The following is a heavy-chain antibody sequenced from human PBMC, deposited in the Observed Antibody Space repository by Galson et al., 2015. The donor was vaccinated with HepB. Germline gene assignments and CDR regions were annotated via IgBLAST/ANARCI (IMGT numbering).Heavy chain of an antibody. Sequence: QSGAEVKKPGESLRISCQASGYTFTFYWITWARHMPGKGLEWMGSIDPRDSTTNYSPSFPGHVTLSADKSSTTAYLQWDSLEASDSAIYFCATHRSGVLFCDSPSLYYYYGLDVWGQGTTVTVSS. CDR2: IDPRDSTT. J-gene: IGHJ6*02. CDR3: ATHRSGVLFCDSPSLYYYYGLDV. V-gene: IGHV5-10-1*01. D-gene: IGHD2-21*02. CDR1: GYTFTFYW.